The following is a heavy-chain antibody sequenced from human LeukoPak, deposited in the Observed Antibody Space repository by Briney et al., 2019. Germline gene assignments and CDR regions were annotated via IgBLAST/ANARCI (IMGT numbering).Heavy chain of an antibody. J-gene: IGHJ4*02. CDR3: AGHHPRNTVDF. D-gene: IGHD2-8*02. CDR1: GGSISSYY. V-gene: IGHV4-59*08. Sequence: SGTLSLTCTVSGGSISSYYWSWIRQPPGKGLEWIAYISDIGSINYNPSLKSRVTVSLDTSKNQFSLKLSSVTAADTAVYYCAGHHPRNTVDFWGQGTLVTVSS. CDR2: ISDIGSI.